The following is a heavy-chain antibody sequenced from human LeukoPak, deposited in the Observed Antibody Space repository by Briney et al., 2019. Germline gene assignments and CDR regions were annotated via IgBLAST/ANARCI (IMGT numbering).Heavy chain of an antibody. V-gene: IGHV3-7*05. D-gene: IGHD3-22*01. CDR1: ISTLSTYW. Sequence: GGSLRLSCAASISTLSTYWMTWFRQTPGKGLEWVASLRQGGSDKYYVDSVKGRFTISRDNAKNSLYLQMNSLRAGDTALYYCARERTYYYDSNPDYFDYWGQGTLVTVSS. CDR2: LRQGGSDK. J-gene: IGHJ4*02. CDR3: ARERTYYYDSNPDYFDY.